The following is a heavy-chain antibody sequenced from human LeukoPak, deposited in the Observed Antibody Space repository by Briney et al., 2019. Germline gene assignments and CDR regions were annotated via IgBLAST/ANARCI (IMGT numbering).Heavy chain of an antibody. Sequence: GSLRLSCAASGFTFSSYGMTWVRQPPGKGLEWIGSIYHSGNTYYNPSLKSRVTISVDTSKNQFSLKLSSVTAADTAVYYCARDSGWQDAFDIWGQGTMVTVSS. CDR2: IYHSGNT. J-gene: IGHJ3*02. V-gene: IGHV4-38-2*02. D-gene: IGHD3-10*01. CDR3: ARDSGWQDAFDI. CDR1: GFTFSSYG.